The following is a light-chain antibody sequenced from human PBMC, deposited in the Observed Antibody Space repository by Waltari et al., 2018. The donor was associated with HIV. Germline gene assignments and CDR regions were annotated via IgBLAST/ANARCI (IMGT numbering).Light chain of an antibody. Sequence: SYELTQPPSVSVSPGQTASISCSGANLGDRYASWYQQRPGQSPVWIIYQDKKRPSGIPERFSGSNSGNTATLTISGTQTMDEADYYCQVWDYRGYVMFGGGTKLTVL. J-gene: IGLJ3*02. CDR3: QVWDYRGYVM. CDR2: QDK. V-gene: IGLV3-1*01. CDR1: NLGDRY.